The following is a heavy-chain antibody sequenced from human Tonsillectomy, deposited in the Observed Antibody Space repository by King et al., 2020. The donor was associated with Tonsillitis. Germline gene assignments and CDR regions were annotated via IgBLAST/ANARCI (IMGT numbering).Heavy chain of an antibody. CDR1: GFTFSNYG. D-gene: IGHD4-17*01. V-gene: IGHV3-30*18. CDR2: ISYDGSNK. CDR3: ANEGAETTLGGYFDY. J-gene: IGHJ4*02. Sequence: VQLVESGGGVVQPGRSLRLSCAASGFTFSNYGMHWVRQAPGKGLEWVAVISYDGSNKYYADFVKGRFTISRDNSKNTLYLQMNSLRTEDTAVYSRANEGAETTLGGYFDYWGQGTLVTVSS.